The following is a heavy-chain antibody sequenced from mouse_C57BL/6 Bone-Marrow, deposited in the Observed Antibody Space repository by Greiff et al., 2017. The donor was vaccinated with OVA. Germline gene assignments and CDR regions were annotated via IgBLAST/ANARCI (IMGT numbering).Heavy chain of an antibody. V-gene: IGHV1-64*01. CDR1: GYTFTSYW. J-gene: IGHJ4*01. CDR3: ARFGLYYYGSREWAMDY. Sequence: QVQLQQPGAELVKPGASVKLSCKASGYTFTSYWMHWVKQRPGQGLEWIGMIHPNSGSTNYNEKFKSKATLTVDKSSSTAYMQLSSLTSEDSAVYYCARFGLYYYGSREWAMDYWGQGTSVTVSS. CDR2: IHPNSGST. D-gene: IGHD1-1*01.